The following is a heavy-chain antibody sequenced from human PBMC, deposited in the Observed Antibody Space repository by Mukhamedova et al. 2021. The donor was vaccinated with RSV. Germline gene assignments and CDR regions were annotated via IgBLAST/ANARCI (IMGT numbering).Heavy chain of an antibody. D-gene: IGHD3-3*01. Sequence: GLEWVSAISGSGGSTYYADSVKGRFTISRDNSKNTLYLQMNSLRAEDTAVYYCAKPLRFLEWLSSYWGQGTLVTVSS. CDR2: ISGSGGST. CDR3: AKPLRFLEWLSSY. J-gene: IGHJ4*02. V-gene: IGHV3-23*01.